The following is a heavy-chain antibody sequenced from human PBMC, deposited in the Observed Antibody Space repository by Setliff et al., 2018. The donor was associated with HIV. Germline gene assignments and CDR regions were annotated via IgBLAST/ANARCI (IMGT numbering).Heavy chain of an antibody. Sequence: PSETLSLTCAVYGGSFSDYNWSWIRQPPGKGLEWIGEINHSGSTNYNPSLKSRVTMSIDTSKNQFSLRLSSVTAADTAVYYCASDYSSRHDAFDIWGQGTVVTVS. CDR3: ASDYSSRHDAFDI. J-gene: IGHJ3*02. V-gene: IGHV4-34*01. CDR2: INHSGST. CDR1: GGSFSDYN. D-gene: IGHD6-13*01.